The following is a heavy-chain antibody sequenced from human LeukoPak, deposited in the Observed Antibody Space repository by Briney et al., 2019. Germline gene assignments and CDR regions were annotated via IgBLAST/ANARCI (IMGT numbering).Heavy chain of an antibody. CDR1: GFTFSSYA. V-gene: IGHV3-23*01. J-gene: IGHJ6*02. D-gene: IGHD2-2*01. CDR2: ISGSGGST. CDR3: AKSGGSCSSTSCYAYYYYGMDV. Sequence: GGSLRLSCAASGFTFSSYAVSWVRQAPGKGLEWVSAISGSGGSTYYADSVKGRFTISRDNSKNTLYLQMNSLRAEDTAVYYCAKSGGSCSSTSCYAYYYYGMDVWGQGTTVTVSS.